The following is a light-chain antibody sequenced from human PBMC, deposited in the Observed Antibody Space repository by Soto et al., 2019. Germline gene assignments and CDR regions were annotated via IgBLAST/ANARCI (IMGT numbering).Light chain of an antibody. CDR1: QSVSSSY. CDR3: QQYGSPPWT. Sequence: EIVLTQSPGTLSLSPGERATLSCRASQSVSSSYLAWYQQKPDQAPRLLVYGASGRATGIPDRFSGSGSGTDFTLTISRLEPEDFAVYYCQQYGSPPWTFGQGTKVEIK. V-gene: IGKV3-20*01. CDR2: GAS. J-gene: IGKJ1*01.